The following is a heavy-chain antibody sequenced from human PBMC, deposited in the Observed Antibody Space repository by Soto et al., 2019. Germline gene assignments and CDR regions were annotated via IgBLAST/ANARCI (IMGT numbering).Heavy chain of an antibody. Sequence: PSETLSLTCAVYGGSFSDYYWNWIRQPPGKGLEWIGQINHSGNTNYNPSLKSRATISVDTSKNQLSLRLSSVTAADTAVYYCARARTYYYGSGEGLDWFDPWGQGTLVTVSS. J-gene: IGHJ5*02. D-gene: IGHD3-10*01. CDR3: ARARTYYYGSGEGLDWFDP. V-gene: IGHV4-34*01. CDR1: GGSFSDYY. CDR2: INHSGNT.